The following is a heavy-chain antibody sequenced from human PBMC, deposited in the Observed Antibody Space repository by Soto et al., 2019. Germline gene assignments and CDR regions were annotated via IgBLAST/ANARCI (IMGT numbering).Heavy chain of an antibody. J-gene: IGHJ1*01. CDR3: ARPGIAVAGMNHRTTGFGY. D-gene: IGHD6-19*01. Sequence: SVKVSCKASVGTFSRYWISWVRQAPGQGLDWMGGIIPIFGTANYAQKFQGRVTITADESTSTAYMELSSLRSEDTAVYYCARPGIAVAGMNHRTTGFGYWGQGALVTVSS. CDR2: IIPIFGTA. V-gene: IGHV1-69*13. CDR1: VGTFSRYW.